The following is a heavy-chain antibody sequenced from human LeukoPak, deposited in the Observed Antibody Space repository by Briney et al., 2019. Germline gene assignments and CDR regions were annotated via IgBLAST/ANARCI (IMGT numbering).Heavy chain of an antibody. Sequence: SVKVSCKASGGTFSSYAISWVRQAPGQGLEWMGGIIPIFGTANYAQKFQGRVTITADESTSTAYMELSSLRSEDTAVYYCARSTTHYSSSSILSDYYYYYYMDVWGKGTTVTVSS. V-gene: IGHV1-69*13. CDR2: IIPIFGTA. CDR3: ARSTTHYSSSSILSDYYYYYYMDV. CDR1: GGTFSSYA. J-gene: IGHJ6*03. D-gene: IGHD6-6*01.